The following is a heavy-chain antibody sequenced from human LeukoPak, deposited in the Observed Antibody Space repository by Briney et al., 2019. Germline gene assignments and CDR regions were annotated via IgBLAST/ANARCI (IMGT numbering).Heavy chain of an antibody. D-gene: IGHD2-2*02. V-gene: IGHV1-69*06. CDR2: IIPIFGTA. Sequence: ASVRVSCKASGGTFSSYAISWVRQAPGQGLEWMGGIIPIFGTANYAQKSQGRVTITADKSTSTAYMELSSLRSEDTAVYYCARESVVPAAISAFDIWGQGTMVTVSS. CDR3: ARESVVPAAISAFDI. CDR1: GGTFSSYA. J-gene: IGHJ3*02.